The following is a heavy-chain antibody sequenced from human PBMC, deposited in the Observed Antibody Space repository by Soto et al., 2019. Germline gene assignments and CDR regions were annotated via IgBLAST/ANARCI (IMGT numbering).Heavy chain of an antibody. Sequence: SETLSLTCTVSGDSISSSDYYWGWIRQPPGKGLEWIGNIYYSWSASYHPSLKSRVTISVDTSKNQVSLKLNSVTAADTAVYYCARVSWSGRWVLNDAFDICGQRKMVPVS. V-gene: IGHV4-39*01. CDR1: GDSISSSDYY. CDR2: IYYSWSA. J-gene: IGHJ3*02. D-gene: IGHD1-1*01. CDR3: ARVSWSGRWVLNDAFDI.